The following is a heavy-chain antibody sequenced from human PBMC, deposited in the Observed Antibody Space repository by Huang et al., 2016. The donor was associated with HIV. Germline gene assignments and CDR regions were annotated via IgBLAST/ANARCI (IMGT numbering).Heavy chain of an antibody. D-gene: IGHD1-1*01. CDR3: SRGPSTPATEL. V-gene: IGHV4-39*02. CDR1: GDSVDSSYSY. J-gene: IGHJ3*01. Sequence: QVQLQESGQGLVKPSDTLSFTCIVSGDSVDSSYSYWGWVRQPPGKGLEWMGSIYSNGNTYYNKSLKSRSTISVDTSKNHFSLNLKTVTAADTAVYYCSRGPSTPATELWGQGTMVTVSS. CDR2: IYSNGNT.